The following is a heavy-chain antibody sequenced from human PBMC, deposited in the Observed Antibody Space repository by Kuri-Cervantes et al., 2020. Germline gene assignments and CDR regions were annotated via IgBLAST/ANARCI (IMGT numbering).Heavy chain of an antibody. CDR2: IKQDGSEK. D-gene: IGHD2-15*01. Sequence: GESLKISCAASGFTFSSYWMSWVRQAPGKGLEWVANIKQDGSEKYYVDSVKGRFTIPRDNAKNSLYLQMNSLRAEDTAVYYCAREVALANYYYYYMDVWGKGTTVTVSS. V-gene: IGHV3-7*01. J-gene: IGHJ6*03. CDR3: AREVALANYYYYYMDV. CDR1: GFTFSSYW.